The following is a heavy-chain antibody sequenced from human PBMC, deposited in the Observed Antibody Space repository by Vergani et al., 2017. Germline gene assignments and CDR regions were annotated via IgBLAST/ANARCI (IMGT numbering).Heavy chain of an antibody. CDR2: ISGSGGRT. J-gene: IGHJ4*02. CDR1: GFTFSSYA. CDR3: AKMGGYDYGDNHVLAGGFDY. Sequence: EVQLLESGGGLVQPGGSLRLSCAASGFTFSSYAMSWVRQAPGKGLEWVSAISGSGGRTYYADTVKGRFTISRENSKNTLYLQMNSLRAKDTAVYYCAKMGGYDYGDNHVLAGGFDYWGQGTLVTVSS. D-gene: IGHD4-17*01. V-gene: IGHV3-23*01.